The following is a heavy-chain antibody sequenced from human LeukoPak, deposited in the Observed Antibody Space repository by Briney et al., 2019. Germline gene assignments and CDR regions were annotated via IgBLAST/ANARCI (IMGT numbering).Heavy chain of an antibody. CDR3: ARPSVYGPFGY. J-gene: IGHJ4*02. Sequence: PGGSLRLSCAASGFTFSSYAMHWVRQAPGKGLEWVAVISYDGSNKYYADSVKGRFTISRDNSKNTLYLQMNSLRAEDTAVYYCARPSVYGPFGYWGQGTLVTVSS. V-gene: IGHV3-30*01. D-gene: IGHD1-14*01. CDR1: GFTFSSYA. CDR2: ISYDGSNK.